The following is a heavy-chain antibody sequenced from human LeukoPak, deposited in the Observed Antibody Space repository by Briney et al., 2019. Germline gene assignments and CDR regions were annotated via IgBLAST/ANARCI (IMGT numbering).Heavy chain of an antibody. CDR3: ARGLGDTAMVTYYFDY. Sequence: GGSLRLSCAASGFTFSDYYMSWIRQAPGKGLEWVSYISSSGGTIYYADSVKGRFTISRDNAKNSLYLQMNSLRAEDTAVYYCARGLGDTAMVTYYFDYWGQGTLVTVSS. V-gene: IGHV3-11*01. CDR1: GFTFSDYY. CDR2: ISSSGGTI. J-gene: IGHJ4*02. D-gene: IGHD5-18*01.